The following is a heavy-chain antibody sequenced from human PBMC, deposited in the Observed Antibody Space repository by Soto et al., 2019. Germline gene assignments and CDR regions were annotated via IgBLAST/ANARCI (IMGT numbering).Heavy chain of an antibody. J-gene: IGHJ6*03. V-gene: IGHV4-59*08. Sequence: QVQLQESGPGLVKPSETLSLTCTVSGGSISSYYWSWIRQPPGKGLEWIGYIYYSGRTNYNPSLKSRVTIPVDTSKNPCSLKLSSVTAADTAVYYCARHGVSGYYFAYYYYYMDVWAKGTTVTLSS. CDR1: GGSISSYY. CDR3: ARHGVSGYYFAYYYYYMDV. CDR2: IYYSGRT. D-gene: IGHD3-3*01.